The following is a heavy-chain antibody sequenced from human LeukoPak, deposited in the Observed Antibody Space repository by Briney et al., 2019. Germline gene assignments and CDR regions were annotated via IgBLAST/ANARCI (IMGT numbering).Heavy chain of an antibody. CDR2: IKQDGSEK. J-gene: IGHJ4*02. D-gene: IGHD1-14*01. CDR3: AKATGYLL. V-gene: IGHV3-7*03. Sequence: GGSLRLSCAASGFTFSSYWMSWVRQAPGKGLEWVANIKQDGSEKYYVDSVKGRFTIARDDPENTLFLQMNSLRAEDTAVYYCAKATGYLLWGQGTLVTVPS. CDR1: GFTFSSYW.